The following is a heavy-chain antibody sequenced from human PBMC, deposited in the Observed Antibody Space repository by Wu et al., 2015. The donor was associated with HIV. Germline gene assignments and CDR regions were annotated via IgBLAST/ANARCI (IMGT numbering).Heavy chain of an antibody. J-gene: IGHJ4*02. D-gene: IGHD4-17*01. CDR3: ASYGDLDY. CDR1: GGSFRDYC. CDR2: LMPRSGIS. V-gene: IGHV1-69*04. Sequence: QVQLVQSGAEVKNPGSSVKVSCKASGGSFRDYCITWVRQAPGQGLEWMGRLMPRSGISNYAQKFQGRVTMTRDTSTSTVYMELSSLRSEDTAVYYCASYGDLDYWGQGTLVTVSS.